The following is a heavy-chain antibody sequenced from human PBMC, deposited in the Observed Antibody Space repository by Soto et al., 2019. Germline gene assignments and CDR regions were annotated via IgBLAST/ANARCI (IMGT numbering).Heavy chain of an antibody. CDR3: AKDQPLDPYYYYGMDV. CDR2: ISYDGSNK. CDR1: GFTFSSYG. J-gene: IGHJ6*02. V-gene: IGHV3-30*18. D-gene: IGHD2-2*03. Sequence: PGGSLRLSCAASGFTFSSYGMHWVRQAPGKGLEWVAVISYDGSNKYYADSVKGRFTISRDNSKNTLYLQMNSLRAEDTAVYYCAKDQPLDPYYYYGMDVWGQGTTVTVSS.